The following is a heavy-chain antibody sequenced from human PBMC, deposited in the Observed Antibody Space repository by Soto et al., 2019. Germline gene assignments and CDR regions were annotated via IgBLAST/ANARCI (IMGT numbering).Heavy chain of an antibody. CDR3: ARGRSGLNAESFDF. D-gene: IGHD1-26*01. CDR2: IYHSGST. V-gene: IGHV4-31*03. CDR1: GGSISSGAHY. Sequence: QVQLQESGPGLVQPSQTLSLTCIVSGGSISSGAHYWSWIRQHPGKGLEWIGYIYHSGSTYYNPSLKSRLSISVDTSKNHFSLRLSSVTAADTAVYYCARGRSGLNAESFDFWGQGTLVTVSS. J-gene: IGHJ4*02.